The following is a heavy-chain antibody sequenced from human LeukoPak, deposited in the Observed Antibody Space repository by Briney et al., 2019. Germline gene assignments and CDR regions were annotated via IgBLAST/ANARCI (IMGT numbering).Heavy chain of an antibody. V-gene: IGHV4-4*07. CDR1: GGSISSYY. CDR3: ARYEAVAGVFDY. D-gene: IGHD6-19*01. Sequence: PSETLSLTCTVSGGSISSYYWSWIRQPAGKGLEWIGRIYNSGNTNYNPSHKSRVTISVDTSKNQFSLKLSSVTAADTAVYYCARYEAVAGVFDYWGQGTLVTVSS. J-gene: IGHJ4*02. CDR2: IYNSGNT.